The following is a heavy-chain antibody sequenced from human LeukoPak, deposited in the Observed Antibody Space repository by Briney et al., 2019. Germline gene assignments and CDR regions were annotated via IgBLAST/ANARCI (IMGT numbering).Heavy chain of an antibody. J-gene: IGHJ4*02. D-gene: IGHD6-13*01. CDR1: GFPFSAFT. CDR3: VKPSYTGSWYAY. Sequence: GSLRLSCSASGFPFSAFTMHWVRLAAGKTLENVAAITTNGGTTYYADSVKGRISISRDNSKNILYLQMSSLRPEDTAVYYCVKPSYTGSWYAYWGQGTLVTVSS. CDR2: ITTNGGTT. V-gene: IGHV3-64D*09.